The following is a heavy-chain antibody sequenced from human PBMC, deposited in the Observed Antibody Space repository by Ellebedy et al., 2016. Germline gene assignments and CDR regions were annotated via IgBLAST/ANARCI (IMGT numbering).Heavy chain of an antibody. CDR2: IIPIFGTA. CDR3: ARGTLLPGWFDP. D-gene: IGHD3-22*01. Sequence: ASVKVSCKASGGTFSSHAISWVRQAPGQGLEWMGGIIPIFGTANYAQKFQGRVTITADESTSTAYMELSSLRSEDMAVYYCARGTLLPGWFDPWGQGTLVTVSS. J-gene: IGHJ5*02. V-gene: IGHV1-69*13. CDR1: GGTFSSHA.